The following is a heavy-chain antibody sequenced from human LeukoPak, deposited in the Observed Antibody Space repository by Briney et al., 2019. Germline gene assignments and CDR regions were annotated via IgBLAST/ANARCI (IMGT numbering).Heavy chain of an antibody. CDR3: ARVARSSGWCPTRNYYYYMDV. CDR1: GFTFDDYA. D-gene: IGHD6-19*01. Sequence: GGSLRLSCAASGFTFDDYAMHWVRQAPGKGLEWVSSISWNSGTIDYADSVKGRFTISRDNAKNSLYLQMNSLRAEDTAVYYCARVARSSGWCPTRNYYYYMDVWGKGTTVTISS. J-gene: IGHJ6*03. CDR2: ISWNSGTI. V-gene: IGHV3-9*01.